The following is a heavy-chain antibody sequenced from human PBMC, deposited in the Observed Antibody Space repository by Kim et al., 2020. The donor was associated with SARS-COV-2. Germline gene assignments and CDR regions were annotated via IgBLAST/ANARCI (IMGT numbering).Heavy chain of an antibody. CDR3: ARVNRAGIAARAGVDY. Sequence: SVKVSCKASGGTFSSYAISWVRQAPGQGLEWMGGIIPIFGTANYAQKFQGRVTITADESTSTAYMELSSLRSEDTAVYYCARVNRAGIAARAGVDYWGQGTLVTVSS. CDR2: IIPIFGTA. V-gene: IGHV1-69*13. D-gene: IGHD6-6*01. CDR1: GGTFSSYA. J-gene: IGHJ4*02.